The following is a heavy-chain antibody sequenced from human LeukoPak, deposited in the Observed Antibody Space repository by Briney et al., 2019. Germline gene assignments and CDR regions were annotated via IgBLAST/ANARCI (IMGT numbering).Heavy chain of an antibody. CDR3: ARGGFYGDYVFDY. V-gene: IGHV3-33*01. J-gene: IGHJ4*02. Sequence: PGGSLRLSCAASGFTFSSYGMHWVRQAPGKGLEWVAVIWYDGSNKYYADSVKGRFTISRDNSKNTLYLQMNSLRAEDTAVYYCARGGFYGDYVFDYWGQGTLVTVSS. D-gene: IGHD4-17*01. CDR1: GFTFSSYG. CDR2: IWYDGSNK.